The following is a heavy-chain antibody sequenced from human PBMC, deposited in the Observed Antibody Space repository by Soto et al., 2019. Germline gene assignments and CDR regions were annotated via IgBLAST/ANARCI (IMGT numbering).Heavy chain of an antibody. D-gene: IGHD2-2*01. CDR2: FHYSGRT. CDR1: GGSISSGPYS. CDR3: ARLAGYCSGTSCYGYYGMDV. J-gene: IGHJ6*02. Sequence: SETLSLTCSVSGGSISSGPYSWGWIRQPPGKGLEWIGTFHYSGRTYYSTSLESRVTISVDTSKNQNSLKMSSETAAKTAMFYCARLAGYCSGTSCYGYYGMDVWGQGTTVTVS. V-gene: IGHV4-39*01.